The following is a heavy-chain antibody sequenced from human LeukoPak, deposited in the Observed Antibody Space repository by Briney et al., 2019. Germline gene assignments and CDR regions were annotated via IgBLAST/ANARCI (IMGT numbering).Heavy chain of an antibody. CDR3: ARRALITMIEY. CDR2: IYYSGST. D-gene: IGHD3-22*01. CDR1: GGSFSGYY. J-gene: IGHJ4*02. Sequence: SETLSLTCAVYGGSFSGYYWSWIRQPPGKGLEWIGSIYYSGSTYYNPSLKSRVTISVDTSKNQFSLKLSSVTAADTAVYYCARRALITMIEYWGQGTLVTVSP. V-gene: IGHV4-34*01.